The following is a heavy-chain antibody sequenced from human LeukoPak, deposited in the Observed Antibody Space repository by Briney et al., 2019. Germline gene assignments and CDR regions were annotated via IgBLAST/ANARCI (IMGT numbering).Heavy chain of an antibody. CDR1: GYTFTSYA. CDR2: INAGNGNT. D-gene: IGHD2-15*01. CDR3: ARGYCSGGSCYSPESYYYYGMDV. V-gene: IGHV1-3*01. J-gene: IGHJ6*02. Sequence: ASVKVSCKASGYTFTSYAMHWVRQAPGQRLEWMGWINAGNGNTKYSQKFQGRVTITRDTSASTAYMELSSLRSEDTAVYYCARGYCSGGSCYSPESYYYYGMDVWGQGTTVTVSS.